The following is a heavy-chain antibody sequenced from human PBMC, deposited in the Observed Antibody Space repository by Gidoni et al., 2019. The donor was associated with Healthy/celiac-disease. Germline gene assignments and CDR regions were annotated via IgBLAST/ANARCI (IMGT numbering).Heavy chain of an antibody. CDR1: GYTFTSYS. V-gene: IGHV1-3*01. Sequence: QVQLVQSGAEVKKPGASVKVSCKASGYTFTSYSMHWVRQAPGQRLEWMGWINAGNGNTKYSQKFQGRVTITRDTSASTAYMELSSLRSEDTAVYYCARDRDYYDSSGYYSRWYYFDYWGQGTLVTVSS. CDR2: INAGNGNT. D-gene: IGHD3-22*01. CDR3: ARDRDYYDSSGYYSRWYYFDY. J-gene: IGHJ4*02.